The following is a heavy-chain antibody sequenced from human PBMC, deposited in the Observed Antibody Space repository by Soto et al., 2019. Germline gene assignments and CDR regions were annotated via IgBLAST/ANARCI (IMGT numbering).Heavy chain of an antibody. Sequence: QVQLVQSGAEVKKPGASVKVSCKASGYTFTNYYMHWVRQAPGQGLEWMGIVNPNGGYTNYPQKFQGRVTMTRDTSTSTVYMEVSSLRSEDTAVYYCAREREIDFWTKGYYYGMDVWGQGTTVTVSS. V-gene: IGHV1-46*01. CDR1: GYTFTNYY. D-gene: IGHD3-3*01. CDR2: VNPNGGYT. J-gene: IGHJ6*02. CDR3: AREREIDFWTKGYYYGMDV.